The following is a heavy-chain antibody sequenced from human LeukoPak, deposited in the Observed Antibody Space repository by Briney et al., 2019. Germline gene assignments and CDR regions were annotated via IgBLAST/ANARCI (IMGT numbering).Heavy chain of an antibody. CDR2: ISPDGINK. V-gene: IGHV3-30*04. D-gene: IGHD2-15*01. Sequence: PGRSLRLSCAVSGLTFSSYSFHWVRQAPGKGLEWVALISPDGINKYYEDSLKGRFTISRDNSKDTLYLELNSLRPDDTAAYFCAVDCKSIGGTCLEDWGRGTPVAVSS. CDR1: GLTFSSYS. J-gene: IGHJ4*02. CDR3: AVDCKSIGGTCLED.